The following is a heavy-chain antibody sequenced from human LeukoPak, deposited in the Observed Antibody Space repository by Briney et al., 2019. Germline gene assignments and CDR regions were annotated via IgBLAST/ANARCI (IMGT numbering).Heavy chain of an antibody. CDR2: ISSSSSYI. CDR3: ARDGGPQAVYYFDY. J-gene: IGHJ4*02. V-gene: IGHV3-21*01. CDR1: GFTFSSYS. D-gene: IGHD3-10*01. Sequence: PGGSLRLSCAASGFTFSSYSMNWVRQAPGKGLEWVSSISSSSSYIYYADSVKGRFTISRDNSKNTLYLQMNSLRAEDTAVYYCARDGGPQAVYYFDYWGQGTLVTVSS.